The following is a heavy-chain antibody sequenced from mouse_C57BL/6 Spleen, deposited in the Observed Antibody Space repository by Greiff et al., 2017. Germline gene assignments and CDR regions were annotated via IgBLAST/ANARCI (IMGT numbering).Heavy chain of an antibody. V-gene: IGHV1-69*01. CDR2: IDPSDSYT. J-gene: IGHJ3*01. Sequence: VQLQQPGAELVMPGASVKLSCKASGYTFTSYWMHWVKQRPGQGLEWIGEIDPSDSYTNYNQKFKGKSTLTVDKSSSTAYMQLSSLTSEDSAVDYCARRGISTIVPFAYWGQGTLVTVSA. D-gene: IGHD2-2*01. CDR1: GYTFTSYW. CDR3: ARRGISTIVPFAY.